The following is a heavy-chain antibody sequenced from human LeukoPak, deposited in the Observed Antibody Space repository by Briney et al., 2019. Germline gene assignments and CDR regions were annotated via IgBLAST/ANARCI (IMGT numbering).Heavy chain of an antibody. V-gene: IGHV3-23*01. J-gene: IGHJ4*02. CDR2: ISGSGGST. D-gene: IGHD3-22*01. CDR3: AKAYYYDSSGRGSLDY. Sequence: PGGSLRLSCAASGFTFSSYAMSWVRQAPGKGLEWVSAISGSGGSTYYADSVKGRFTISRDNSKNTLYLQMNSLRAEDTAVYYCAKAYYYDSSGRGSLDYWGQGTLVTVSS. CDR1: GFTFSSYA.